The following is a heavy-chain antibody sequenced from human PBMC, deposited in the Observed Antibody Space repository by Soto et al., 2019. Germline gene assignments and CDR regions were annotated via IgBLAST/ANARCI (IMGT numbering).Heavy chain of an antibody. CDR2: IDPNDSYT. D-gene: IGHD6-13*01. J-gene: IGHJ6*02. V-gene: IGHV5-10-1*01. CDR3: ARQAAAGKYYYAMDV. CDR1: GYSFTSYW. Sequence: PGESLKISCKGSGYSFTSYWINWVRQMPGKGLEWMGTIDPNDSYTRYSPSFQGHVTISVDKSINTTYLQWSSLKASDTAIYYCARQAAAGKYYYAMDVWGQGTTVTVSS.